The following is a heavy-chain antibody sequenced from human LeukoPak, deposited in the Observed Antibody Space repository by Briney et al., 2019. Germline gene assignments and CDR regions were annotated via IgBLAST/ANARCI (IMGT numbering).Heavy chain of an antibody. J-gene: IGHJ6*02. Sequence: GGSLRLSCAASGLTFSSHAMSWVRQAPGKGLEWVSTISGSRGSTYYADSVKGRFTISRDNSKNTVYLQMNSLRAEDTAIYYCARDQWLAYYYHGMDVWGQGTTVTVSS. CDR1: GLTFSSHA. CDR3: ARDQWLAYYYHGMDV. V-gene: IGHV3-23*01. CDR2: ISGSRGST. D-gene: IGHD6-19*01.